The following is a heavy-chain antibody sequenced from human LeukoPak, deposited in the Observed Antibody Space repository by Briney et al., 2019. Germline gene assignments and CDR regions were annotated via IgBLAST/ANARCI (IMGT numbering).Heavy chain of an antibody. J-gene: IGHJ4*02. Sequence: PSETLSLTCTVSGGSISSHYWSWIRQPAGKALEWIGGIYTSGSTNYNPSLKSRVTMSLDTSKNQLSLKLSSVTAADTAVYYCARESRHVGVSFDYWGQGTLVTVSS. CDR2: IYTSGST. CDR3: ARESRHVGVSFDY. V-gene: IGHV4-4*07. D-gene: IGHD2-21*01. CDR1: GGSISSHY.